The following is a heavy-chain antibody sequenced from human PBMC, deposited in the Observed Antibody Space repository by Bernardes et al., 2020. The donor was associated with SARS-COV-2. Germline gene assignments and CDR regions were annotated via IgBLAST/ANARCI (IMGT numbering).Heavy chain of an antibody. CDR3: ARVGGYSYNYAMDV. Sequence: SVKVSCKASGYMFKMYGVTWVRQAPGQGLEWVGWISAYNGNTKYAQNLQGRVTMTTERSTSTAYMELKSLISDDTAVYYCARVGGYSYNYAMDVWGQGTMVTVSS. CDR1: GYMFKMYG. CDR2: ISAYNGNT. V-gene: IGHV1-18*01. J-gene: IGHJ6*02. D-gene: IGHD5-18*01.